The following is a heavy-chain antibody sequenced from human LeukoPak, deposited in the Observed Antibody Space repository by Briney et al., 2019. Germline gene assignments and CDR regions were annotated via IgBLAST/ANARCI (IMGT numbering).Heavy chain of an antibody. D-gene: IGHD1-26*01. CDR1: GYTFTDYY. CDR3: ARGRRILVGDTNAGDFFDY. V-gene: IGHV1-2*02. Sequence: GASVKVSCKASGYTFTDYYIHWVRQASGQGLEWMGWVNPNSGDTYYAQKFQGRVTMTRDTSISTAYIELSRLRSDDTAVYYCARGRRILVGDTNAGDFFDYWGQGTLVTVSS. J-gene: IGHJ4*02. CDR2: VNPNSGDT.